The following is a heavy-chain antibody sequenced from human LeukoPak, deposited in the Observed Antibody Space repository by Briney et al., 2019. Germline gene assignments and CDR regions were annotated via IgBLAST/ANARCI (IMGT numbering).Heavy chain of an antibody. D-gene: IGHD2-8*01. Sequence: GESLNISCKVSGYRFTTHWIGWVRQKPGKGLEWMGLIQPAISHTKYSPSFQGQVTISAHRSTSTAYLQWTTLEASDTAMYYCARRANFNGWARPVDSWGQRTLVIVSS. CDR3: ARRANFNGWARPVDS. CDR1: GYRFTTHW. V-gene: IGHV5-51*01. CDR2: IQPAISHT. J-gene: IGHJ4*02.